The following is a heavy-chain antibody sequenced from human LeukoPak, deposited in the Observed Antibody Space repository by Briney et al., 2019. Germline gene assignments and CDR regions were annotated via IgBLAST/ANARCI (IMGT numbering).Heavy chain of an antibody. CDR1: GFTFSSYA. V-gene: IGHV3-23*01. CDR2: ISGRGGST. J-gene: IGHJ6*03. CDR3: AKVGRSGWPYYMDV. Sequence: GGSLRLSCAASGFTFSSYAMSWVRQAPGKGLEWVSTISGRGGSTYYADSVKGRFTISRDNSKNTLYLQMNSLRAEDTAVYYCAKVGRSGWPYYMDVWGKETTVTVSS. D-gene: IGHD6-19*01.